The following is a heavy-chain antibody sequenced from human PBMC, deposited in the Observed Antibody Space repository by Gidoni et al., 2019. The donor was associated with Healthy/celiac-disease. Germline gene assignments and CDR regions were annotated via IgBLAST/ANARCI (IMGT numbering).Heavy chain of an antibody. V-gene: IGHV4-34*01. CDR1: GGSFSGYY. J-gene: IGHJ5*02. CDR2: INHSGST. D-gene: IGHD2-15*01. CDR3: ARKGRGYCSGGSCKNNWFDP. Sequence: QVQLQQWGAGLLKPSETLSLTCAVYGGSFSGYYWSWIRQPPGKGLEWIGEINHSGSTNYNPSLKRRVTISVDTSKNQFSLKLSSVTAADTAVYYCARKGRGYCSGGSCKNNWFDPWGQGTLVTVSS.